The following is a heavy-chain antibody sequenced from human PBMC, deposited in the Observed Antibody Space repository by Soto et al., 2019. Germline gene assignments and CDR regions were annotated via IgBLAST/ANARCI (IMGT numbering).Heavy chain of an antibody. CDR2: IYSGGST. V-gene: IGHV3-53*04. Sequence: GSLRLSCAASGFTVSSNYMSWVRQAPGKGLERVSVIYSGGSTYYADSVKGRFTISRHNSKNTLYLQMNSLRAEDTAVYYCARDRSGIYSGYDSYDYYYMDVWGKGTTVTVSS. J-gene: IGHJ6*03. CDR3: ARDRSGIYSGYDSYDYYYMDV. CDR1: GFTVSSNY. D-gene: IGHD5-12*01.